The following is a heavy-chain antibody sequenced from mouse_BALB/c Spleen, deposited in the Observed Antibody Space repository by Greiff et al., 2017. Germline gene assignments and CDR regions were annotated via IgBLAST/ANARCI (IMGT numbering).Heavy chain of an antibody. CDR2: IYPGDGDT. J-gene: IGHJ2*01. CDR1: GYTFTSYW. D-gene: IGHD1-1*01. V-gene: IGHV1-87*01. CDR3: ARSITTVVATDYFDY. Sequence: QVQLQQSGAELARPGASVKLSCKASGYTFTSYWMQWVKQRPGQGLEWIGAIYPGDGDTRYTQKFKGKATLTADKSSSTAYMQLSSLASEDSAVYYCARSITTVVATDYFDYWGQGTTLTVSS.